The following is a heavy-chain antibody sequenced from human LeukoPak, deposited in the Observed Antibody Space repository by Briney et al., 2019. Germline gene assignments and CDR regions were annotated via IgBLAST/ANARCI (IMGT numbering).Heavy chain of an antibody. CDR3: ARSRGILGASSGDFDY. Sequence: SETLSFTCTVSGGSITSSYWSWIRQPPGKGLEWIGYMYTSGSTNYNPSLKSRVTISIETSKNQFSLKLTSVTAADTAVYYCARSRGILGASSGDFDYWGQGTLVTVSS. CDR1: GGSITSSY. CDR2: MYTSGST. D-gene: IGHD1-26*01. J-gene: IGHJ4*02. V-gene: IGHV4-4*09.